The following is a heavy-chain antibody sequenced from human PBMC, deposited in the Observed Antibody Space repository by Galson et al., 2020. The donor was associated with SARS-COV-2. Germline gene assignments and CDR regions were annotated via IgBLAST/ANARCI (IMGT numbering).Heavy chain of an antibody. J-gene: IGHJ4*02. Sequence: GESLKISCAASKFLFSDYYMTWIRQSPGMGLEWVSLTSSSGDATHYAGSVKGRFTVSRDNTRNSLYLQMNSLRADDSAVYFCARASYSTGWYVIDFWGQGTLVTVSS. CDR3: ARASYSTGWYVIDF. CDR2: TSSSGDAT. CDR1: KFLFSDYY. V-gene: IGHV3-11*01. D-gene: IGHD6-19*01.